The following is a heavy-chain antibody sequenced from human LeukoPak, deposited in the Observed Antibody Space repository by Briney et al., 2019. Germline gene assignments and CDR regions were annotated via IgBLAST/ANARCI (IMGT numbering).Heavy chain of an antibody. J-gene: IGHJ1*01. Sequence: GVSLRLSCAASGFTFSSYAMSWVRQDPGKGLEWVSAISGSGGSTYYADSVKGRFTISRDNSKNTLYLQMNSLRAEDTAVYYCAKYCSSTSCANEYFQHWGQGTLVTVSS. CDR3: AKYCSSTSCANEYFQH. D-gene: IGHD2-2*01. CDR1: GFTFSSYA. V-gene: IGHV3-23*01. CDR2: ISGSGGST.